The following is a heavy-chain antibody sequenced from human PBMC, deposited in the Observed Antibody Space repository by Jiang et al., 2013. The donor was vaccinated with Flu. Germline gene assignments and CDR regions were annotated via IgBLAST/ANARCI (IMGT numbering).Heavy chain of an antibody. CDR3: ARAFDSSGYYNLYGMDV. J-gene: IGHJ6*02. Sequence: SGAEVKKPGASVKVSCKASGYTFTSYAMHWVRQAPGQRLEWMGWINAGNGNTKYSQKFQGRVTITRDTSASTAYMELSSLRSEDTAVYYCARAFDSSGYYNLYGMDVWGQGTTVTVSS. D-gene: IGHD3-22*01. V-gene: IGHV1-3*01. CDR2: INAGNGNT. CDR1: GYTFTSYA.